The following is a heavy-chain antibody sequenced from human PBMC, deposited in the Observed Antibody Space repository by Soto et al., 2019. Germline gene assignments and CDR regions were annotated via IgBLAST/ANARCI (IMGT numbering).Heavy chain of an antibody. J-gene: IGHJ4*02. Sequence: SETLSLTCTVSGGSISSGDYYWSWIRQPPGKGLEWIGYIYYSGSTYYNPSLKSRVTISVDTSKNQFSLKLSSVTAADTAVYYCARGLYSYGPSFFDYWGQGTLVTVSS. CDR1: GGSISSGDYY. V-gene: IGHV4-30-4*01. CDR2: IYYSGST. D-gene: IGHD5-18*01. CDR3: ARGLYSYGPSFFDY.